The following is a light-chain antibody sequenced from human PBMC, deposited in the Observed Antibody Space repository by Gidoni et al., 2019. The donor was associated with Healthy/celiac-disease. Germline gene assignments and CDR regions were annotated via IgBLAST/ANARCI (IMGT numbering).Light chain of an antibody. CDR3: QQYYSTPRT. CDR1: QSVLYSSNNKNY. J-gene: IGKJ1*01. V-gene: IGKV4-1*01. Sequence: EIEMTQSPDSLAASLGERATINCKSSQSVLYSSNNKNYLAWYKQNPRQPPKLLIYWASTRESGVPGRFRGSWSGRDFTLAISSLQAKDLAVYYCQQYYSTPRTFGQGTKVEIK. CDR2: WAS.